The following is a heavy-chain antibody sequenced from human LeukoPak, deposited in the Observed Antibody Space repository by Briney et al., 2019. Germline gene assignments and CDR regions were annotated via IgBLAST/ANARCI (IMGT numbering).Heavy chain of an antibody. Sequence: PSETLSLTCTVSGGSISSYYWSWIRQPAGKGLEWIGRIYTTGTTNYNPSLKSRVTISVDTSKNHFSLRLSSVTAADTAVYYCARHHYDLAYIWFDPWGQGTLVTVSS. J-gene: IGHJ5*02. D-gene: IGHD3-3*01. V-gene: IGHV4-4*07. CDR3: ARHHYDLAYIWFDP. CDR2: IYTTGTT. CDR1: GGSISSYY.